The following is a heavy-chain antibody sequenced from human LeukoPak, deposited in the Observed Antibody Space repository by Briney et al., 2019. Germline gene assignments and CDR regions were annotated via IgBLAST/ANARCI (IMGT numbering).Heavy chain of an antibody. CDR2: ISGSGGST. CDR3: AKRRMNIVVVPAAFDY. CDR1: GFTFSSYA. V-gene: IGHV3-23*01. D-gene: IGHD2-2*01. Sequence: PGGSLRLSCAASGFTFSSYAMGWVRQAPGKGLEWVSAISGSGGSTYYADSVKGRFTISRDNSKNTLYLQMNSLRAEDTAVYYCAKRRMNIVVVPAAFDYWGQGTLVTVSS. J-gene: IGHJ4*02.